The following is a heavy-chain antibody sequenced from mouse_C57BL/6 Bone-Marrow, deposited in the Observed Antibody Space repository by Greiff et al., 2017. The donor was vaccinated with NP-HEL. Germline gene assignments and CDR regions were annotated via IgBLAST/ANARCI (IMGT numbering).Heavy chain of an antibody. V-gene: IGHV2-9-1*01. CDR3: ARTAVAHFDY. Sequence: QVQLQQSGPGLVAPSQSLSISCTVSGFSLTSYAISWVRQPPGKGLEWLGVIWTGGGTNYTSALKSSLSIGKHNCKSKVFLKMNSLQTVDTARYYVARTAVAHFDYWGQGTTLTVSS. J-gene: IGHJ2*01. CDR1: GFSLTSYA. CDR2: IWTGGGT. D-gene: IGHD1-1*01.